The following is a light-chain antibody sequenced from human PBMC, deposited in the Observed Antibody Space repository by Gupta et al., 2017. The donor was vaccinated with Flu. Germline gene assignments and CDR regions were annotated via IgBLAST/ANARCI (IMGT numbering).Light chain of an antibody. CDR2: AAS. CDR3: QQTHSFPLT. Sequence: DIQVTQYPSSVSASLGDRVTITCRASQDISSWLAWYQQKPGKAPKLLISAASRLQSGVPSRFAGSGSGTDFTLTISSLQPEDFATYFCQQTHSFPLTFGGGTKVEIK. V-gene: IGKV1-12*01. CDR1: QDISSW. J-gene: IGKJ4*01.